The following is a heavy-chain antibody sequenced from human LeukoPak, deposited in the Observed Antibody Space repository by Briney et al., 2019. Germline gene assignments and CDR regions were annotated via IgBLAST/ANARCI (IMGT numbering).Heavy chain of an antibody. CDR1: GASFSGYY. CDR3: ARGFCSGGSCYGAFDI. Sequence: SETLSLTCAVYGASFSGYYWSWIRQPPGKGLEWIEEINHSGSTNYNPSLKSRVTISVDTSKKQFSLKQSSVTAADTAVYYCARGFCSGGSCYGAFDIWGQGTMVTVSS. V-gene: IGHV4-34*01. J-gene: IGHJ3*02. CDR2: INHSGST. D-gene: IGHD2-15*01.